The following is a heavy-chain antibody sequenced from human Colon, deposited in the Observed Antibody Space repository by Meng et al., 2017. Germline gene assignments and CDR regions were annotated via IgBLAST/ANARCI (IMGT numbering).Heavy chain of an antibody. V-gene: IGHV1-69*01. CDR1: GGIFSSYA. CDR3: ARDLES. D-gene: IGHD3-3*01. CDR2: IVPMFGTP. J-gene: IGHJ5*02. Sequence: QVRRVQCGVEVKKPGPQARVSCKASGGIFSSYAISWVRQAPGQGLEWMGGIVPMFGTPNYAQKFQGRVTIAADESTTTSFMELSSLRFEDTATYYCARDLESWGQGTLVTVSS.